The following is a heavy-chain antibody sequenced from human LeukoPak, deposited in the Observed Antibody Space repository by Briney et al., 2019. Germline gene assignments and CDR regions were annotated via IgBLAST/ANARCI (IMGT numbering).Heavy chain of an antibody. CDR2: ISSSSSYI. V-gene: IGHV3-21*01. Sequence: GGCLRLSCAPSGFTFSRHNMNWVRQAPGNGLEWVSSISSSSSYIYYANSVKGRFTISRDNAKNSMYLQMNSLRAADAAVYYSARSQGRDLGVDGWGQGTTVTVSS. J-gene: IGHJ6*02. CDR1: GFTFSRHN. CDR3: ARSQGRDLGVDG. D-gene: IGHD2-21*02.